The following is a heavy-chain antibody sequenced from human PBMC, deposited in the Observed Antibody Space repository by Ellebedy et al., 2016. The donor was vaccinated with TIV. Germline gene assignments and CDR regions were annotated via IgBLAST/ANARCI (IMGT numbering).Heavy chain of an antibody. V-gene: IGHV1-3*01. Sequence: AASVKVSCKASGYTFTNYAMNWVRQAPGQRLEWMGWINAGNGNIKYSQKFQGRVTITRATSASIAYMELSSLKSEDTAVYYCARGRWVSRNIDYYFDYWGQGTLVTVSS. J-gene: IGHJ4*02. D-gene: IGHD2-2*01. CDR1: GYTFTNYA. CDR2: INAGNGNI. CDR3: ARGRWVSRNIDYYFDY.